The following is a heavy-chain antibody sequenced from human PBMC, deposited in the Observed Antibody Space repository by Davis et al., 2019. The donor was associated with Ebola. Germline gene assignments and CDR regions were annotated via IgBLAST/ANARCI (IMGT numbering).Heavy chain of an antibody. J-gene: IGHJ6*02. D-gene: IGHD1-1*01. CDR3: TMVDKCTRLTGMYV. V-gene: IGHV1-2*02. CDR2: INPNSGGT. Sequence: ASVKVSCKASGYTFTGYYMHWVRQAPGQGLEWMGWINPNSGGTNYAQKFQGRVTMTRETSIITAYMELSRLRSDDTAVYFCTMVDKCTRLTGMYVWGQGTTVTVSS. CDR1: GYTFTGYY.